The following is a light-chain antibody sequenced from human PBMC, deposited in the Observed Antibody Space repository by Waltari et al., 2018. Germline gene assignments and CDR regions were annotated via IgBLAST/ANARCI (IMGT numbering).Light chain of an antibody. J-gene: IGLJ2*01. V-gene: IGLV1-51*02. CDR3: GTWDSSLSVGV. CDR1: PPNIGNNY. CDR2: ENN. Sequence: QSVSTQPPSVSAAPGQKVTISCSGSPPNIGNNYVSWYQQFPGTAPKLLIYENNKRPLGIPDRFFGSKSGTSATLDIHGLQTGDEADYYCGTWDSSLSVGVLGGGTKVTVL.